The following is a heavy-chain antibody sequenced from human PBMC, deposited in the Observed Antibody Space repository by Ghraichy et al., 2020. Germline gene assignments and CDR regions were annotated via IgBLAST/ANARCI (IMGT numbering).Heavy chain of an antibody. CDR2: IYYSGST. CDR1: GGSISSGDYY. CDR3: ARGEDGYNQFDY. Sequence: LRLSCTVSGGSISSGDYYWSWIRQPPGKGLEWIGYIYYSGSTYYNPSLKSRVTISVDTSKNQFSLKLSSVTAADTAVYYCARGEDGYNQFDYWGQGTLVTVSS. V-gene: IGHV4-30-4*01. D-gene: IGHD5-24*01. J-gene: IGHJ4*02.